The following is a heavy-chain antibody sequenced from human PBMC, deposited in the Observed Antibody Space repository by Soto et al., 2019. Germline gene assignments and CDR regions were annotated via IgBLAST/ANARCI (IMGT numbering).Heavy chain of an antibody. CDR1: GFSFTTYW. D-gene: IGHD3-9*01. CDR2: IYPGESNV. V-gene: IGHV5-51*01. Sequence: GESLKISGKGSGFSFTTYWIGWVRQMPGKGLEWMGIIYPGESNVRYSPSFQGQVTISDDKSTSTVYLQWSSLEASDSAIYYCARAPNNVNWFQEAFDVWGQGTKVTVSS. J-gene: IGHJ3*01. CDR3: ARAPNNVNWFQEAFDV.